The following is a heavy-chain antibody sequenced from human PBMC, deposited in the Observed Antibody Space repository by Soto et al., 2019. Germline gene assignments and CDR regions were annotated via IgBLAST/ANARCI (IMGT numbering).Heavy chain of an antibody. J-gene: IGHJ3*02. D-gene: IGHD3-22*01. CDR1: GGTFSSYA. CDR3: ARDREYYDSSGYSEGAFDI. V-gene: IGHV1-69*13. Sequence: SVKVSCKASGGTFSSYAISWVRQAPGQGLEWMGGIIPIFGTANYAQKFQGRVTITADESTSTAYMELSSLRSEDTAVYYCARDREYYDSSGYSEGAFDIWGQGTMVTVSS. CDR2: IIPIFGTA.